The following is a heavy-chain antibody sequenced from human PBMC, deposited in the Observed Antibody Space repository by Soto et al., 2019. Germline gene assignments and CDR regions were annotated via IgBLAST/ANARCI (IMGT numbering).Heavy chain of an antibody. CDR1: GGTFSSYA. CDR3: ARLVYCSGWSCLGYYFDY. D-gene: IGHD2-15*01. CDR2: IIPIFGTA. J-gene: IGHJ4*02. V-gene: IGHV1-69*01. Sequence: QVQLVQSGAEVKKPGSSVKVSCKASGGTFSSYAISWVRQAPGQGLEWMGGIIPIFGTANYAKKFQGRVTITADESTSTAYMELSSLRSEDTAVYYCARLVYCSGWSCLGYYFDYWGQGPLVT.